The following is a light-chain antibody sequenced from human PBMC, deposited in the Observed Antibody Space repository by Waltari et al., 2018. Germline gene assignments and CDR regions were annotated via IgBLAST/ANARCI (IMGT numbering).Light chain of an antibody. Sequence: EIVLQPSPALLSLSPRKVVPLSCRVRQSVSTYLAWYQHQPGQPPRLLIYDASTGATGIPARFSGRRSGTDFTLTISSLEPEEFAVYYCHQCIRWPLPFGGGTKVEIK. CDR2: DAS. CDR3: HQCIRWPLP. J-gene: IGKJ4*01. V-gene: IGKV3-11*01. CDR1: QSVSTY.